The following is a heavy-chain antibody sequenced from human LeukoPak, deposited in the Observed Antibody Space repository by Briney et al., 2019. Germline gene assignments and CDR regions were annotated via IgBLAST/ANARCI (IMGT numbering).Heavy chain of an antibody. CDR2: IYYSGST. Sequence: SETLSLTCTVSGGSISSYYWSWIRQPPGKGLEWIGYIYYSGSTNYNPSLKSRVTISVDTSKNKFSLKLSSVTAADTAVYYCARGGITKGPFDYWGQGTLVTVSS. CDR1: GGSISSYY. J-gene: IGHJ4*02. V-gene: IGHV4-59*01. CDR3: ARGGITKGPFDY. D-gene: IGHD1-14*01.